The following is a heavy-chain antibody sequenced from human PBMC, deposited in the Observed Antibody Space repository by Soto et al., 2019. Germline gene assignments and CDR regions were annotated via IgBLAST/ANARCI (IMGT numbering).Heavy chain of an antibody. Sequence: SETLSLTCSVSGGSINSSSYFWGWVRQPPGKGLEWIGSIYYSGSTYYNPSLRSRVTISVDTSKNQFSLKLSSVTAADTAVFYCARHYSSGSRNWFDPWGQGTMVTVSS. CDR3: ARHYSSGSRNWFDP. J-gene: IGHJ5*02. D-gene: IGHD6-19*01. V-gene: IGHV4-39*01. CDR2: IYYSGST. CDR1: GGSINSSSYF.